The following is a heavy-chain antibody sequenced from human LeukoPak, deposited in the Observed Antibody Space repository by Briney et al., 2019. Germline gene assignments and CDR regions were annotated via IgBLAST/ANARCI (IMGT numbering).Heavy chain of an antibody. D-gene: IGHD6-19*01. CDR3: ARERGSSGWDTPYYYYGMDV. J-gene: IGHJ6*04. V-gene: IGHV1-2*04. CDR1: GYTFTGYY. CDR2: INPNSGGT. Sequence: ASVQVSCQASGYTFTGYYMHWVRQAPGQGLEWMGWINPNSGGTNYAQKFQGWVTMTRDTSISTAYMELSRLRSDDTAVYYCARERGSSGWDTPYYYYGMDVWGKGTMVTVSS.